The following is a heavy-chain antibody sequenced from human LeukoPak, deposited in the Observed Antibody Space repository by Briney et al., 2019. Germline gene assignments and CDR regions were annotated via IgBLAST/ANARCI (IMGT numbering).Heavy chain of an antibody. CDR2: IYPGDSDT. V-gene: IGHV5-51*01. CDR1: GYSFTSYW. CDR3: ARQNDFRLDY. Sequence: GESLKISCKTSGYSFTSYWIGWVRQMPGKGLEWMGIIYPGDSDTRYSPSLQGQVTISVDTSIGTAYLQWSSLKASDTAIYYCARQNDFRLDYWGQGTLVTVSS. J-gene: IGHJ4*02. D-gene: IGHD3-3*01.